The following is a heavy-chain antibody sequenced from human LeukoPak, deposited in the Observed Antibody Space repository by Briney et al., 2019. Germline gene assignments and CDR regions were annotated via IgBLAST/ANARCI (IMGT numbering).Heavy chain of an antibody. CDR3: ARDLGV. CDR2: INYSGST. V-gene: IGHV4-59*01. Sequence: SETLSLTCTVSGGSFSSYYWTWIRQPPGKGLEWVGHINYSGSTNYNPSLKSRVTISLDTSKNQFSLTLTSVTAADTAVYYCARDLGVWGKGTTVTVSS. CDR1: GGSFSSYY. J-gene: IGHJ6*04.